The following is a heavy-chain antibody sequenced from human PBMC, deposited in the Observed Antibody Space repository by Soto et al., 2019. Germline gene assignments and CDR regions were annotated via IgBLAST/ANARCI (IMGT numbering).Heavy chain of an antibody. J-gene: IGHJ5*02. CDR2: MNTYNGGT. D-gene: IGHD3-10*01. V-gene: IGHV1-18*01. Sequence: ASVKVSCKASGYVFTIYGISWVRQAPGQGLEWMGWMNTYNGGTNYAPTVQGRVTMTKDTSTSTAYMELRSLRSDDTAVYYCAREHGAARGFDPWGQXTLVTVSS. CDR3: AREHGAARGFDP. CDR1: GYVFTIYG.